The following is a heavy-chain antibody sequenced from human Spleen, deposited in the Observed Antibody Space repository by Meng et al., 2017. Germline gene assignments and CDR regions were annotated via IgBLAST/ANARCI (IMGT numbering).Heavy chain of an antibody. Sequence: GGSLRLSCTASGLTFGDHAMSWVRQAPGKGREWVGFIRSKAYGGTTEYAASVKGRFTISRDDSKTIAYRQMNSLKAEATAVYYCTSDLPYDLLTGYYNGYSFDYWGQGTLVTVSS. D-gene: IGHD3-9*01. J-gene: IGHJ4*02. CDR2: IRSKAYGGTT. CDR1: GLTFGDHA. CDR3: TSDLPYDLLTGYYNGYSFDY. V-gene: IGHV3-49*04.